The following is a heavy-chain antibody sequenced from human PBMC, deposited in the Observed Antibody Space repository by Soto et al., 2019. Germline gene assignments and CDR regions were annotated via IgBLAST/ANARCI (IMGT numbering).Heavy chain of an antibody. CDR1: GFTFSSYG. D-gene: IGHD3-22*01. Sequence: GGSLRLSCAASGFTFSSYGMYWVRQAPGKGLEWVAGISYVGSNQYYADSVRGRFTISRDNSKNTLYLQMNSLRTEDTAVYYCAKLLYHYDSSGFTADYWGQGTLVTVSS. CDR2: ISYVGSNQ. CDR3: AKLLYHYDSSGFTADY. J-gene: IGHJ4*02. V-gene: IGHV3-30*18.